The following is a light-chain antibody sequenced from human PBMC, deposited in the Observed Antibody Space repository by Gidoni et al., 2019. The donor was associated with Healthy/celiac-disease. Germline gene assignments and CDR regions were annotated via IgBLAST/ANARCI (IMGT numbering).Light chain of an antibody. CDR3: AAWDDSLFVV. CDR2: SNN. Sequence: QSVLTQPSSASGTPGQRVTISCSGSRSNIGSNTVNWYQQLPGTAPKLLIYSNNQRPSGVPDRFSGSKSGTSASLAISGLQSEDEADYYCAAWDDSLFVVFGGGTKLTVL. V-gene: IGLV1-44*01. J-gene: IGLJ2*01. CDR1: RSNIGSNT.